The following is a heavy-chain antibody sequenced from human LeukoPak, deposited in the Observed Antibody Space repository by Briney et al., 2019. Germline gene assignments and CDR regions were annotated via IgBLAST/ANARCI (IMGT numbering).Heavy chain of an antibody. D-gene: IGHD3-10*01. Sequence: ASVKVSCKASGYTFTGNYIHWVRQAPGQGLEWMGWVNPNSGGTSFAQKFQGRVTMTRDTSISTAYMELSSLRSDDTAVYYYARDRGGFTSGYYYYYMDVWGKGTTVTVSS. CDR3: ARDRGGFTSGYYYYYMDV. V-gene: IGHV1-2*02. J-gene: IGHJ6*03. CDR2: VNPNSGGT. CDR1: GYTFTGNY.